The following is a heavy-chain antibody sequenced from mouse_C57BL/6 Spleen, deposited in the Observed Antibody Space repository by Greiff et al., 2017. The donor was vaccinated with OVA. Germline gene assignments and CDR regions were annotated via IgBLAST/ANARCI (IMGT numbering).Heavy chain of an antibody. J-gene: IGHJ2*01. Sequence: QVQLQQPGAELVMPGASVKLSCKASGYTFTSYWMHWVKQRPGQGLEWIGEIDPSDSYTNYNQKFKGKSTLTVEKSSSTAYMQLSSLTSEDSAVYYCATNWDVGYWGQGTTLTVSS. D-gene: IGHD4-1*01. CDR1: GYTFTSYW. CDR2: IDPSDSYT. V-gene: IGHV1-69*01. CDR3: ATNWDVGY.